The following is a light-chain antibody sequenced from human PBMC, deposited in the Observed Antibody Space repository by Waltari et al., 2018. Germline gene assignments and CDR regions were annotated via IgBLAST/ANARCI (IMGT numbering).Light chain of an antibody. V-gene: IGLV1-40*01. Sequence: QSVLTQPPSVSGAPGQRVTISCTGSSSNIGAGYDVHWYQQLPGTAPKLLLYGTSNRPSGGPARFAGSKSGTSASLAITGLQAEDEADYSCQSYDSSLTGGYVVFGGGTKLTVL. CDR2: GTS. CDR1: SSNIGAGYD. J-gene: IGLJ2*01. CDR3: QSYDSSLTGGYVV.